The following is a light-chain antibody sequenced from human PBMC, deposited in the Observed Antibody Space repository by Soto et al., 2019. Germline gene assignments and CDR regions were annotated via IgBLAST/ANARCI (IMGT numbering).Light chain of an antibody. CDR3: QQSSGGPPFT. V-gene: IGKV1-39*01. Sequence: DIQMTQSPSSLSASVGERVTIACRASQSINIFLNWYQQKPGKAPKLLIYGASSLQSGVPSRFSAAGSGRDFNLSITSLQPEDFGTYYCQQSSGGPPFTFGPGTTVDIK. J-gene: IGKJ3*01. CDR2: GAS. CDR1: QSINIF.